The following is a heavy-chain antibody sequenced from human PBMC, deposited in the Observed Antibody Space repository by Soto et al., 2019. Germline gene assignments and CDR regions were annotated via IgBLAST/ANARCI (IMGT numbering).Heavy chain of an antibody. CDR3: ARDPGPQYYYDSSGYYPLDY. CDR2: IWYDGSNK. J-gene: IGHJ4*02. Sequence: PGGSLRLSCAASGFTFSSYGMHWVRQAPGKGLEWVAVIWYDGSNKYYADSVKGRFTISRDNSKNTLYLQMNSLRAEDTAVYYCARDPGPQYYYDSSGYYPLDYWGQGTLVTVSS. V-gene: IGHV3-33*01. D-gene: IGHD3-22*01. CDR1: GFTFSSYG.